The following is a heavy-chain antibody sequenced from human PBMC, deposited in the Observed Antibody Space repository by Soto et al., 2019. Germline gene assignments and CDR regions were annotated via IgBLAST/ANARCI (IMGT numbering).Heavy chain of an antibody. V-gene: IGHV3-48*01. CDR3: ARGWLGGVASMRGDY. CDR1: GFTFSSYS. D-gene: IGHD3-16*01. Sequence: EVQLVEFGGGLVQPGGSLRLSCAASGFTFSSYSMNWVRQAPGKGLEWVSYISSSSGLIYYADSVKGRFTISRDNAKNSLYLQMNSLRAEDTAVYYCARGWLGGVASMRGDYWGQGTLVTVSS. J-gene: IGHJ4*02. CDR2: ISSSSGLI.